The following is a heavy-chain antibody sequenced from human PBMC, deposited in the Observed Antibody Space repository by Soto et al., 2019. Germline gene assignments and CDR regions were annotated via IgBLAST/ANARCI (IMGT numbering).Heavy chain of an antibody. CDR3: ARDREVAVAATAYYFDY. Sequence: QVQLVQSGAEVKKPGASVKVSCKASGYTFTSYYMHWVRQAPGQGLEWMGIINPSGGSTSYAQKFQGRVTMTRDTSTSTVYMELSSLRSEDTAVYYCARDREVAVAATAYYFDYWSQGTLVTVSS. J-gene: IGHJ4*02. V-gene: IGHV1-46*01. CDR2: INPSGGST. CDR1: GYTFTSYY. D-gene: IGHD6-19*01.